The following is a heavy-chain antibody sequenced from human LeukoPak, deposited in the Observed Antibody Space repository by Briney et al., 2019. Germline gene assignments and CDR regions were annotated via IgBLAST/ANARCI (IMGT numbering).Heavy chain of an antibody. Sequence: PSETLSLTCTVSGGSIRSYYWSWIRQPPGKGLEWIGSIYYIGSTKYNPSLKSRVTISVDTSKNQFSLKLTSVTAADTAVYYCARVVAAATYYFDYWGQGTLVTVSS. J-gene: IGHJ4*02. V-gene: IGHV4-59*01. D-gene: IGHD6-13*01. CDR3: ARVVAAATYYFDY. CDR2: IYYIGST. CDR1: GGSIRSYY.